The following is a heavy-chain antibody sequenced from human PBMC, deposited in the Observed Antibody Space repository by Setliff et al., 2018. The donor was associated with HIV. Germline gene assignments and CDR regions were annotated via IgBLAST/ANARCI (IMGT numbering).Heavy chain of an antibody. CDR1: GGSISGYH. V-gene: IGHV4-4*09. CDR3: TRPERYCTSADCYRYFNY. J-gene: IGHJ4*02. CDR2: IYTSGST. D-gene: IGHD2-2*02. Sequence: SETLSLTCTVSGGSISGYHWNWIRQPPGKGLEWIGYIYTSGSTSYNPSLKSRLTISLDTSKNQFSLKLSSVTAADTAVYYCTRPERYCTSADCYRYFNYWGQGTLVTVSS.